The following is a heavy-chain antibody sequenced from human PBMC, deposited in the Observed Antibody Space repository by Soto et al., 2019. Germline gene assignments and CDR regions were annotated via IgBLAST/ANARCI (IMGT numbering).Heavy chain of an antibody. CDR3: ARTPSRAYRAASTIRSRRGA. J-gene: IGHJ4*02. V-gene: IGHV4-34*01. CDR1: GGSFSGYY. CDR2: INHSGST. D-gene: IGHD3-16*02. Sequence: SETLSLTCAVYGGSFSGYYWSWIRQPPGKGLEWIGEINHSGSTNYNPSLKSRVTISVDTSKNQFSLKLSSVTAADTAVYYCARTPSRAYRAASTIRSRRGAWGQGTLVTVSS.